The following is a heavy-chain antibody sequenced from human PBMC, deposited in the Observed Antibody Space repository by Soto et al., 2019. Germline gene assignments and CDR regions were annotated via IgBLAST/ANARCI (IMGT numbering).Heavy chain of an antibody. CDR3: APLSVSLSGPYGIHV. J-gene: IGHJ6*02. Sequence: SETLSLTCSVSGYSVTSSDYYWAWIRQPPGKGLEWIGSMFYSGLTYYNPSLKSRVTLSVDTSKNQFSVGLNSVTAADTAVYYCAPLSVSLSGPYGIHVWGQGTTVTVSS. D-gene: IGHD2-15*01. CDR2: MFYSGLT. CDR1: GYSVTSSDYY. V-gene: IGHV4-39*01.